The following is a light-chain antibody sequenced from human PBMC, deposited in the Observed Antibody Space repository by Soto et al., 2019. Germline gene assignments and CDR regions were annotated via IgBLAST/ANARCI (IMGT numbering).Light chain of an antibody. CDR2: GSS. Sequence: EIVMTQSPATLSVSPGERATLSCRASQSVSSSYLAWYQRKPGQAPRLLIYGSSTRAAGIPDRFSGSESGTGFTLTISSLEPEDFAVYYCQQYVSSPRTFGQGTKVDIK. V-gene: IGKV3-20*01. CDR1: QSVSSSY. J-gene: IGKJ1*01. CDR3: QQYVSSPRT.